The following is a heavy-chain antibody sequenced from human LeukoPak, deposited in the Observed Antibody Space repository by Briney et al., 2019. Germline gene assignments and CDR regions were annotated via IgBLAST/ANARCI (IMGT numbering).Heavy chain of an antibody. D-gene: IGHD3-10*01. Sequence: SGPTLVKPTQTLTLTCTFSGFSFSTTGVGVGWIRQPPGKALEWLALIYWNDEKRYSPSLKSRLTITNDTSKNQVVLTMTNMDPVDTATYYCPHRVDGSGTYTFDIWGQGTLVTVSS. CDR1: GFSFSTTGVG. V-gene: IGHV2-5*01. CDR2: IYWNDEK. CDR3: PHRVDGSGTYTFDI. J-gene: IGHJ4*02.